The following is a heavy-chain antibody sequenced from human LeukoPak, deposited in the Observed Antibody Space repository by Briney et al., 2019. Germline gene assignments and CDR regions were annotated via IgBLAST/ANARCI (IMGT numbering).Heavy chain of an antibody. V-gene: IGHV4-4*07. Sequence: PSETLSLTCTVSGGSISSYYWSWIRQPAGKGLEWIGRIYISGSTHSHPSLKRRVTMSLDPSKTQFSLNLSSVPAADTAVSYCARDRGTWNDDGFDYWGQGTLVTVSS. D-gene: IGHD1-1*01. CDR3: ARDRGTWNDDGFDY. J-gene: IGHJ4*02. CDR2: IYISGST. CDR1: GGSISSYY.